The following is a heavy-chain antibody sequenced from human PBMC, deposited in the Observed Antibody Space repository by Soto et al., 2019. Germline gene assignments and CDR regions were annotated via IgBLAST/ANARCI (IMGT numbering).Heavy chain of an antibody. D-gene: IGHD4-17*01. V-gene: IGHV3-33*01. Sequence: QVQLVESGGGVVQPGRSLRLSCAASGFTFSSYGMHWVRQAPGKGLEWVAVIWYDGSNKYYADSVKGRFTISRDNSKNTLDLQMNSLRAEDTAVYFCARDRLGATVTTGGYFDYWGQGTLVTVSS. CDR2: IWYDGSNK. CDR3: ARDRLGATVTTGGYFDY. J-gene: IGHJ4*02. CDR1: GFTFSSYG.